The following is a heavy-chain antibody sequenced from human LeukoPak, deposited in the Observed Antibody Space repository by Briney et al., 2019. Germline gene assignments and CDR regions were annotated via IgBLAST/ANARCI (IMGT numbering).Heavy chain of an antibody. V-gene: IGHV1-8*01. Sequence: GASVKASCKASGYTFTSYDINWVRQATGQGLEWMGWMNPNSGNTGYAQKFQGRVTMTRNTSISTAYMELSSLRSEDTAVYYCARVAGDSSGYYWNKYYYYYYMDVWGKGTTVTVSS. CDR3: ARVAGDSSGYYWNKYYYYYYMDV. D-gene: IGHD3-22*01. CDR1: GYTFTSYD. CDR2: MNPNSGNT. J-gene: IGHJ6*03.